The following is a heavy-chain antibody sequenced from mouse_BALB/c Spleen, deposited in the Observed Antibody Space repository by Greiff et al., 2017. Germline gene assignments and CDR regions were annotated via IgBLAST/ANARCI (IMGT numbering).Heavy chain of an antibody. V-gene: IGHV14-3*02. CDR3: ARWLLDY. J-gene: IGHJ2*01. D-gene: IGHD2-3*01. CDR2: IDPANGNT. Sequence: VHVKQSGAELVKPGASVKLSCTASGFNIKDTYMHWVKQRPEQGLEWIGRIDPANGNTKYDPKFQGKATITADTSSNTAYLQLSSLTSEDTAVYYCARWLLDYWGQGTTLTVSS. CDR1: GFNIKDTY.